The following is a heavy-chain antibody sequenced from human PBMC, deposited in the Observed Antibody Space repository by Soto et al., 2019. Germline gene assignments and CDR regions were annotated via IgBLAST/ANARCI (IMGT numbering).Heavy chain of an antibody. J-gene: IGHJ4*02. CDR2: INAGNGNT. Sequence: ASVKVSCKASGYTFTSYAMHWVRQAPGQRREWMGWINAGNGNTKYSQKFQGRVTITRDTSASTAYMELSSLRSEDTAVYYCAYYGGNRGVLDYWGQGTLVTVSS. D-gene: IGHD4-17*01. CDR3: AYYGGNRGVLDY. CDR1: GYTFTSYA. V-gene: IGHV1-3*01.